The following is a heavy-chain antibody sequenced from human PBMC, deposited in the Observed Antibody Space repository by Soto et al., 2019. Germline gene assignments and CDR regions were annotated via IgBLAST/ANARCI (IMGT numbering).Heavy chain of an antibody. CDR1: GFTFSSYG. D-gene: IGHD1-26*01. CDR2: IWYDGSNK. Sequence: GSLRLSCAASGFTFSSYGMHWVRQAPGKGLEWVAVIWYDGSNKYYADSVKGRFTISRDNSKNTLYLQMNSLRAEDTAVYYCARDGELRNYFDYWGQGTLVTVSS. J-gene: IGHJ4*02. CDR3: ARDGELRNYFDY. V-gene: IGHV3-33*01.